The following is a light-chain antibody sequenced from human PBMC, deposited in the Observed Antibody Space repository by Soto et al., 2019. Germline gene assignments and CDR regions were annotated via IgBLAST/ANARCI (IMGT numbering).Light chain of an antibody. CDR1: QDISNY. J-gene: IGKJ1*01. CDR2: GAS. Sequence: DIQMTQSPSSLSASVGDRVTITCQASQDISNYLNWYQQKPGKAPKLLIYGASNLETGVPSRFSGSGSGTDFTFTISSLQPEDIATYYCQQYDNLPPTVGQGTKVDIK. CDR3: QQYDNLPPT. V-gene: IGKV1-33*01.